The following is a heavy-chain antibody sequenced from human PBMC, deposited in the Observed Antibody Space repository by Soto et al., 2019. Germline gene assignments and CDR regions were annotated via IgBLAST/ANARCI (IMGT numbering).Heavy chain of an antibody. CDR2: IKSKTDGGTT. Sequence: PGGSLRLSCAASGFTFSNAWMNWVRQAPGKGLEWVGRIKSKTDGGTTDYAAPVKGRFTISRDDSKNTLYLQMNSLKTEDTAVYYCTISSAPYYYYYGMDVWGQGTTVTVSS. J-gene: IGHJ6*02. CDR3: TISSAPYYYYYGMDV. V-gene: IGHV3-15*07. CDR1: GFTFSNAW. D-gene: IGHD3-10*01.